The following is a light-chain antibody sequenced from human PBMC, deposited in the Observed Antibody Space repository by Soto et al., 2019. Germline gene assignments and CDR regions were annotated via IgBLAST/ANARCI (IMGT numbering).Light chain of an antibody. CDR1: SGHSSYI. V-gene: IGLV4-60*03. CDR2: LEGSGSY. CDR3: ETWDCNTHV. J-gene: IGLJ1*01. Sequence: QTVVTQSSSASASLGSSVKLTCTLSSGHSSYIIAWHQQQPGKAPRYLMKLEGSGSYNKGSGVPDRFSGSSSGADRYLTISNLQSEDEADYYCETWDCNTHVFGTGTKLTVL.